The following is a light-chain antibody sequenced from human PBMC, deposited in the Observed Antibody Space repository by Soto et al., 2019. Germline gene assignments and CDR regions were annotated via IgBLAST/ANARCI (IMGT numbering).Light chain of an antibody. CDR2: DAS. CDR1: QGISNW. CDR3: QQYNKWPRT. V-gene: IGKV1-33*01. J-gene: IGKJ1*01. Sequence: DIPMTQSPSSVSASVGCRFTITCRASQGISNWLAWYQQKQGKAPKLLIYDASNLETGVPSRFSGSGSGTDFTFTISSLQHEDIAVYYCQQYNKWPRTFGQGTKVDI.